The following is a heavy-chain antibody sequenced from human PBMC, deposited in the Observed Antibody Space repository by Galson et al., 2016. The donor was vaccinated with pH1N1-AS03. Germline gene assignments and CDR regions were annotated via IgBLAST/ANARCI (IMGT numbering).Heavy chain of an antibody. J-gene: IGHJ6*02. Sequence: SLRLSCAASGFTFSGYWMSWVRQAPGKGLEWVAHIKQDGSEKYYVDSVKGRFTIPRDNAKNSLYLQMNSLRAEDTAVYYCARVPCSYGMDVWGQGTTVTVSS. D-gene: IGHD2-21*01. CDR2: IKQDGSEK. V-gene: IGHV3-7*01. CDR3: ARVPCSYGMDV. CDR1: GFTFSGYW.